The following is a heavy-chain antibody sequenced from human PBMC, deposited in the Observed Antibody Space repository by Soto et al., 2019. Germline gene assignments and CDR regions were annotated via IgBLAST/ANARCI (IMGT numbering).Heavy chain of an antibody. CDR3: ATRGRSLGYYYGMDV. Sequence: ASVKVSCKASGYTFTSYPMHWVRQAPGQRLEWMGWINAGNGNTKYSQKFQGRVTITRDTFASTAYMELSSLRSEDTAAYYCATRGRSLGYYYGMDVWGQGTTVTVSS. V-gene: IGHV1-3*01. CDR1: GYTFTSYP. CDR2: INAGNGNT. J-gene: IGHJ6*02. D-gene: IGHD3-10*01.